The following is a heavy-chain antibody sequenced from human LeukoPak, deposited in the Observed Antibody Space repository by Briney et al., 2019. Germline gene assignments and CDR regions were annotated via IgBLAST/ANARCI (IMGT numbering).Heavy chain of an antibody. CDR2: IRYDGSNK. V-gene: IGHV3-30*02. J-gene: IGHJ4*02. D-gene: IGHD3-22*01. CDR3: AKGPSYDSSGLDY. Sequence: WVRQPPGKGLEWVAFIRYDGSNKYYADSVKGRFTISRDNSKNTLYLQMNSLRAEDTAVYYCAKGPSYDSSGLDYWGQGTLVTVSS.